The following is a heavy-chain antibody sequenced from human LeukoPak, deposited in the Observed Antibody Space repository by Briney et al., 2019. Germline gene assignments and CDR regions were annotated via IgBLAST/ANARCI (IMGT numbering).Heavy chain of an antibody. J-gene: IGHJ6*02. CDR1: GFTFSSYA. Sequence: GGSLRLSCAASGFTFSSYAMHWVRQAPGKGLEWVAVISYDGSNKYYADSVKGRFTISRDNSKNTLYLQMNSLRAEDTAVYYCARDHSSSWYSQRFYYYYGMDVWGQGTTVTVSS. D-gene: IGHD6-13*01. CDR2: ISYDGSNK. V-gene: IGHV3-30-3*01. CDR3: ARDHSSSWYSQRFYYYYGMDV.